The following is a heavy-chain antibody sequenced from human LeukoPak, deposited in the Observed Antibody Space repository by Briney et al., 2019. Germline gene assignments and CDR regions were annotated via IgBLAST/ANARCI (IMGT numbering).Heavy chain of an antibody. CDR2: ISYDGSNK. Sequence: GGSLRLSCAASGFTFSSYAMHWVRQAPGKGLEWVAVISYDGSNKYYADSVKGRFTISRDNSKNTLYLQMNSLRAEDTAVYYCARAYGDYYYYYYGMDVWGQGTTVTVSS. CDR3: ARAYGDYYYYYYGMDV. CDR1: GFTFSSYA. D-gene: IGHD4-17*01. J-gene: IGHJ6*02. V-gene: IGHV3-30-3*01.